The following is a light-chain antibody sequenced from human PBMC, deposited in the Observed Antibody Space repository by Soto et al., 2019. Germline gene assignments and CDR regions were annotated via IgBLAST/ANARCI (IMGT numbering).Light chain of an antibody. Sequence: EIVMTQSPATLSVSPGERATLSCRASQSVNSNLAWYQQKPGQAPRLLIYGASTRATGIPARFSGRGSGIDFTPTISSLQSEDFAVYYCQQDNNSPPTWTSGHGTKVEIK. CDR3: QQDNNSPPTWT. V-gene: IGKV3-15*01. CDR2: GAS. J-gene: IGKJ1*01. CDR1: QSVNSN.